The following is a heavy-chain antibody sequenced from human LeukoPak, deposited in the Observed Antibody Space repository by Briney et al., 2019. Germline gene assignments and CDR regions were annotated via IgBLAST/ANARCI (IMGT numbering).Heavy chain of an antibody. CDR1: GFTFSSYA. V-gene: IGHV3-23*01. CDR3: AKAGSSWYGNWFDP. Sequence: GGSLRLSCAASGFTFSSYAMSWVRQAPGKGLEWVSAISGSGGSTYYADSVKGRFTISRDNSKNTPYLQMNSLRAEDTAVYYCAKAGSSWYGNWFDPWGQGTLVTVSS. J-gene: IGHJ5*02. D-gene: IGHD6-13*01. CDR2: ISGSGGST.